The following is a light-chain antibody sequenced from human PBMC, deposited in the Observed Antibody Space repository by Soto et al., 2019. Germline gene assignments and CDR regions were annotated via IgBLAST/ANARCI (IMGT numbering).Light chain of an antibody. V-gene: IGLV2-14*01. J-gene: IGLJ2*01. CDR2: DVN. CDR1: SSDVDGYNY. Sequence: QSALTQPASVSGSPGQSITISCTGTSSDVDGYNYVSWYQYHPGKAPKLMIYDVNNRPSGVSNRFSGSKSGNTASLTISGLQDEDEADYYCSSFTISRNTVIFGGGTKLTVL. CDR3: SSFTISRNTVI.